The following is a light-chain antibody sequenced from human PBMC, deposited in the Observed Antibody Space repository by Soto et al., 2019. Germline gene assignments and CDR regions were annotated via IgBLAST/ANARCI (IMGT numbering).Light chain of an antibody. J-gene: IGLJ1*01. CDR1: SSDVGGFEY. V-gene: IGLV2-14*01. CDR2: DVT. CDR3: GSITRSSTSG. Sequence: QSVLSQPASVSGSPGQSITISCTGTSSDVGGFEYVSWYQHQPGKAPKLIIYDVTKRPSGVSNRFSGSKSGNTASLTISGIQAEDEGDYYCGSITRSSTSGFGTGTKLTFL.